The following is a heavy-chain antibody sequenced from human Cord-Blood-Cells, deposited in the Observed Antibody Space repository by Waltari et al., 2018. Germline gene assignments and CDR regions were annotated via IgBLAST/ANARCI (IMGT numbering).Heavy chain of an antibody. CDR2: IYTSGST. CDR1: GGSISSYY. D-gene: IGHD6-19*01. CDR3: ARDSSGWYYYYYYMDV. Sequence: QVQLQESGPGLVKPSETLSLTCTVSGGSISSYYCSWIWQPAGKGLEWIGRIYTSGSTNYNPSLKSQVTMSVDTSKNQFSLKLSSVTAADTAVYYCARDSSGWYYYYYYMDVWGKGTTVTVSS. V-gene: IGHV4-4*07. J-gene: IGHJ6*03.